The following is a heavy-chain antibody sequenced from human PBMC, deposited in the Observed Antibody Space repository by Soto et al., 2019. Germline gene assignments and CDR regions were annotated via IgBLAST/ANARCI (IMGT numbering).Heavy chain of an antibody. CDR1: GGTFSSYA. CDR2: IIPIFGTA. Sequence: EASVKVSCKASGGTFSSYAISWVRQAPGQGLEWMGGIIPIFGTANYAQKFQGRVTITADESTSTAYMELSSLRSEDTAVYYCASKRGEDYYDSSGYYSPSWFDPWGQGTLVTVSS. D-gene: IGHD3-22*01. V-gene: IGHV1-69*13. J-gene: IGHJ5*02. CDR3: ASKRGEDYYDSSGYYSPSWFDP.